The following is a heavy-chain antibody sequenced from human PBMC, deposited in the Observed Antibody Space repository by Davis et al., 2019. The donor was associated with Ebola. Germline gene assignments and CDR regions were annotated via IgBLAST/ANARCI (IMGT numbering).Heavy chain of an antibody. CDR1: GFTVSSNY. D-gene: IGHD3-9*01. CDR2: IYSGGST. CDR3: ASRLPYYDILTGYSGTWFDP. J-gene: IGHJ5*02. Sequence: GGSLRLSCAASGFTVSSNYMSWVRQAPGKGLEWVSVIYSGGSTYYADSVKGRFTISRDNSKNTLYLQMNSLRAEDTAVYYCASRLPYYDILTGYSGTWFDPWGQGTLVTVSS. V-gene: IGHV3-66*01.